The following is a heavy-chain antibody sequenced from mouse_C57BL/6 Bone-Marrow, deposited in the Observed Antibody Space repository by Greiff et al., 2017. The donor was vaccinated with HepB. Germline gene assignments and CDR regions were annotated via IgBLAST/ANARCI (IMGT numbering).Heavy chain of an antibody. CDR3: ALLYGTSYAMDY. Sequence: VNLVESGPGLVAPSQSLSITCTVSGFSLTSYGVDWVRQSPGKGLEWLGVIWGVGSTNYNSALKSRLSISKDNSKSQVFLKMNSLQTDDTAMYYCALLYGTSYAMDYWGQGTSVTVSS. V-gene: IGHV2-6*01. CDR1: GFSLTSYG. D-gene: IGHD1-1*01. CDR2: IWGVGST. J-gene: IGHJ4*01.